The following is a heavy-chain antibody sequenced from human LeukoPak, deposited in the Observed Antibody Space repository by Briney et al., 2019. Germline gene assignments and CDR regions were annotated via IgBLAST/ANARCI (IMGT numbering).Heavy chain of an antibody. Sequence: GESLKISCKGPGYSFTTYWIGWARQMPGKGLEWMGIIFPGDSDTRYSPSFQGQVTISADKSISTAYLQWSSLKASDTAMYYCAREPSLYCSGGSCYSGGRWFDPWGQGTLVTVSS. CDR2: IFPGDSDT. J-gene: IGHJ5*02. D-gene: IGHD2-15*01. CDR1: GYSFTTYW. CDR3: AREPSLYCSGGSCYSGGRWFDP. V-gene: IGHV5-51*01.